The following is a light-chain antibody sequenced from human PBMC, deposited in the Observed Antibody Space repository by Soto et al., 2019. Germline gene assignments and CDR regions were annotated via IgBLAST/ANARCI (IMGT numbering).Light chain of an antibody. J-gene: IGKJ1*01. CDR2: DXS. V-gene: IGKV1-5*01. Sequence: DIQITQSASTVSAGLXDTMLVACQASQSVSSCMAXXQQXXGXAPKXXXDDXSALPRGGPSRFSGSGSGTKFTLTIASLQPDDFATYYCQQYETVPGTFGPGTKVDI. CDR3: QQYETVPGT. CDR1: QSVSSC.